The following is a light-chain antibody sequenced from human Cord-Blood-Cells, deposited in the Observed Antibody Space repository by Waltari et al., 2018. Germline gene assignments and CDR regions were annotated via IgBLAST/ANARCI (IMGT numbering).Light chain of an antibody. CDR2: RNN. CDR1: SSNIGSNY. J-gene: IGLJ3*02. CDR3: AAWDDSLSGPV. Sequence: QSVLTQPPSASGTPGQRVTISCSGSSSNIGSNYVYWYQQLPGTAPKLLIYRNNKRPSGVPDRISGSNAATPASRAIMGLRSEDEADYYCAAWDDSLSGPVCGGGTKLTVL. V-gene: IGLV1-47*01.